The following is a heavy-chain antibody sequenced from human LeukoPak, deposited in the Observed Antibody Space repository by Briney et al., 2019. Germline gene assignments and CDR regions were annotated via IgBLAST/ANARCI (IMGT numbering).Heavy chain of an antibody. J-gene: IGHJ6*03. Sequence: PSETLSLTCAVYGGSFSGYYWSWIRQPPGKGLEWIGEINHSGSTNYNPSLKSRVTISVDTSKNQFSLKLSSVTAADTAVYYCARTTIAARPVLRYYYYYMDVWGKGTTVTVSS. CDR2: INHSGST. CDR3: ARTTIAARPVLRYYYYYMDV. V-gene: IGHV4-34*01. CDR1: GGSFSGYY. D-gene: IGHD6-6*01.